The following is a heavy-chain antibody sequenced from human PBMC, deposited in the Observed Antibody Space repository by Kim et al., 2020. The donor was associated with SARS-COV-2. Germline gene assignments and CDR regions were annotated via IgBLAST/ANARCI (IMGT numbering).Heavy chain of an antibody. V-gene: IGHV5-51*01. CDR3: ARGLGRYYDFDF. D-gene: IGHD3-22*01. Sequence: RYSPCFQGQVTISPDKSISTAYLQWRSLKASDTAMYYCARGLGRYYDFDFWGQGTLVTVSS. J-gene: IGHJ4*02.